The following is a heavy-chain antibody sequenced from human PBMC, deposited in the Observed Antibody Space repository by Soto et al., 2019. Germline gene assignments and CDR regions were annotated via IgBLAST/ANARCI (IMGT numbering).Heavy chain of an antibody. CDR2: VNAANGNT. Sequence: ASVKVSCKASGYTFTNYAFHWVRQAPGQRLEWMGWVNAANGNTKYSQNFQGRVTITRDTSASTAYMELSSLRSEDTAVYYCARSPYRGYNSYYFDYWGQGTLVTVSS. D-gene: IGHD3-22*01. V-gene: IGHV1-3*01. CDR1: GYTFTNYA. CDR3: ARSPYRGYNSYYFDY. J-gene: IGHJ4*02.